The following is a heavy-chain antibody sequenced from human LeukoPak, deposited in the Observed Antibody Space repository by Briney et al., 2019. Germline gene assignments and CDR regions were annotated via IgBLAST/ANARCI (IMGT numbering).Heavy chain of an antibody. CDR3: ARAGQLRYMDV. Sequence: GGSLRLSCAASGFPFSYYGMHWVRQAPGKGLEWVAFIRYSASDEYYADSVKGRFTISRDNSKNTLYLQMNSLRADDTAIYYCARAGQLRYMDVWGKGTAVTVSS. CDR1: GFPFSYYG. V-gene: IGHV3-30*02. CDR2: IRYSASDE. J-gene: IGHJ6*03.